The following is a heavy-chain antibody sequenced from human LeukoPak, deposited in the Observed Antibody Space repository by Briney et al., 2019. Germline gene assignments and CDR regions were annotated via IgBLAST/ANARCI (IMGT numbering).Heavy chain of an antibody. CDR2: IYYSGST. J-gene: IGHJ4*02. D-gene: IGHD6-6*01. CDR3: ARHREFSSSGNYFDY. Sequence: PSETLSLTCSVSRGSISSHYWSWIRQPPGKPLEWIGYIYYSGSTTYNPSLKSRVTISLDTSKNQFSLKLRSVTAADTAVYYCARHREFSSSGNYFDYWGQGTLVTVSS. CDR1: RGSISSHY. V-gene: IGHV4-59*08.